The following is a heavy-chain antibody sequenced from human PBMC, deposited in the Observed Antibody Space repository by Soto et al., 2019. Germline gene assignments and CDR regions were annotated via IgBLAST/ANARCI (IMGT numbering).Heavy chain of an antibody. CDR3: SGWPRIYYYYGMDV. J-gene: IGHJ6*02. Sequence: EVQLLESGGGLVQPGGSLRLSCAASGFTFSSYAMSWVRQAPGKGLEWVSAISGSGGSTYYADSVKGRFTISRDKSKNTLYLQMNSLRAEDTAVYYCSGWPRIYYYYGMDVWGQGTTVTVSS. V-gene: IGHV3-23*01. D-gene: IGHD6-19*01. CDR2: ISGSGGST. CDR1: GFTFSSYA.